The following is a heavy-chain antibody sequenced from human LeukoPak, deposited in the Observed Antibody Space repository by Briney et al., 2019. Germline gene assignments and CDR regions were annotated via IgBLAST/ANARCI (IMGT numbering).Heavy chain of an antibody. CDR1: GYTFTSYG. J-gene: IGHJ4*02. CDR3: ARVYSTNYYGSGDRPFLFDY. V-gene: IGHV1-18*01. D-gene: IGHD3-10*01. CDR2: ISTYYSNT. Sequence: ASVKVTCKASGYTFTSYGFSWVRQAPGQGLEWMGWISTYYSNTNYAQKLQDRVTMTTDTSKSTAYMELTSLRSDDSAVYYCARVYSTNYYGSGDRPFLFDYWGQGTVVTVSS.